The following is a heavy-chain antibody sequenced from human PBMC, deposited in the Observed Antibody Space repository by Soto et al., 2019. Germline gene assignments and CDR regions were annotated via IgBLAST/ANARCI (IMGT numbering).Heavy chain of an antibody. CDR1: GYSFTSYW. D-gene: IGHD6-6*01. Sequence: PGESLKISCKGSGYSFTSYWINWVRQMPGKGLEWMGRIDPSDSYTNYSPSFQGHVTISADKSISTAYLQWSSLKASDTAMYYCARRRETKYSSSSQHGMDVWGQGTTVTVSS. J-gene: IGHJ6*02. CDR3: ARRRETKYSSSSQHGMDV. V-gene: IGHV5-10-1*01. CDR2: IDPSDSYT.